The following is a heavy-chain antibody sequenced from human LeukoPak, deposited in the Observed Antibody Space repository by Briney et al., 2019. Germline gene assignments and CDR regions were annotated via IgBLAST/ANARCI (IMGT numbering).Heavy chain of an antibody. CDR3: ARVRKFYYDSGGLFDS. D-gene: IGHD3-22*01. CDR1: GDSISISSYY. V-gene: IGHV4-39*07. J-gene: IGHJ4*02. CDR2: IDYIEDI. Sequence: SETLSLTCTVSGDSISISSYYWGWIRQPPGKGLEWIGNIDYIEDIYYNPSLKSRGTTSIDTSKNQFSLTLSSVTAADTAVYYCARVRKFYYDSGGLFDSWGQGTLVTVSS.